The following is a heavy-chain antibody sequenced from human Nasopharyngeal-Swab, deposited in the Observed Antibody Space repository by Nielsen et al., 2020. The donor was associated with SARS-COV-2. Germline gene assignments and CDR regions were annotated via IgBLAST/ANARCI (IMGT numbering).Heavy chain of an antibody. D-gene: IGHD6-6*01. CDR1: GFTFSSYS. V-gene: IGHV3-48*02. J-gene: IGHJ3*02. CDR3: ARDGYSSSWYAFDI. CDR2: ISSSSTI. Sequence: GGSLRLSCAASGFTFSSYSMNWVRRAPGKGLEWVSYISSSSTIYYADSVKGRFTISRDNAKNSLYLQMNSLRDEDTAVYYCARDGYSSSWYAFDIWGQGTMVTVSS.